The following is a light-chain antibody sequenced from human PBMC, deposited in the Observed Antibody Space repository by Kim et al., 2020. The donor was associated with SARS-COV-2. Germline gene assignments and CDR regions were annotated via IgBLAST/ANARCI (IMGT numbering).Light chain of an antibody. Sequence: DIVLTPSPGTLSLSPGERATLSCRASQTVDSDYLGWYQKKPGQAPRLLIYGASSRATGIPERFSGSGSGTDFTLTINRLEPEDVAVYYCQQYGSSRTFGQGTKVEIK. CDR3: QQYGSSRT. V-gene: IGKV3-20*01. J-gene: IGKJ1*01. CDR1: QTVDSDY. CDR2: GAS.